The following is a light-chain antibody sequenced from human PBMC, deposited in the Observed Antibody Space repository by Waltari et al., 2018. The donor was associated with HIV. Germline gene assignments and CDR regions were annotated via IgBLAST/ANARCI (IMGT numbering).Light chain of an antibody. Sequence: SYILTQPPSASVAPGQTARITWGGNNIGDKSVHWYQKKPGQAPVLVVYDDRDRPSGIPERFSGSNSGNTATLTISRVEAGDEADYYCQVWDSSSDRNYVFGTGTKVTVL. J-gene: IGLJ1*01. CDR3: QVWDSSSDRNYV. CDR1: NIGDKS. V-gene: IGLV3-21*02. CDR2: DDR.